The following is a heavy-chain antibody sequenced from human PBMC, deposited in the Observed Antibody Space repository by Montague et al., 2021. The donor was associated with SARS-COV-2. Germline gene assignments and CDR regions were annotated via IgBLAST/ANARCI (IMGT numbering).Heavy chain of an antibody. V-gene: IGHV5-51*06. CDR2: IYPCDSDT. CDR3: ARLSSGYIYDAIDI. D-gene: IGHD5-18*01. Sequence: WMGIIYPCDSDTRYSPSFQCKVTISAYKSISTAYLQWSSLKASDTAMYYCARLSSGYIYDAIDIWGQGKMVTVSS. J-gene: IGHJ3*02.